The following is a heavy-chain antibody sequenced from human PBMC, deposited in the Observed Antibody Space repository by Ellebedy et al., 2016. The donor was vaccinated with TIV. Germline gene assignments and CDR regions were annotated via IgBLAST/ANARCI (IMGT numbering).Heavy chain of an antibody. V-gene: IGHV3-11*01. D-gene: IGHD1-1*01. CDR2: ITSGGTI. J-gene: IGHJ4*02. CDR1: GFPFSDYY. CDR3: ARLDWSDVDLRHFYFDY. Sequence: GESLKISCATSGFPFSDYYMSWIRQAPGKGLEWVSFITSGGTIYYADSVKGRLAISRDNAKNSLYLHMSSLRAEDTAVYYCARLDWSDVDLRHFYFDYWGQGTQVTVSS.